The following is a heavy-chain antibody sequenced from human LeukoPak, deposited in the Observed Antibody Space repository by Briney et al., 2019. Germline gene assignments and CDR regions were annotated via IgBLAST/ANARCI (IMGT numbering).Heavy chain of an antibody. Sequence: GGSLRLSCAASGFTFSSYGMHWARQAPGKGLEWVAVISYDGSNKYYADSVKGRFTISRDNSKNTLYLQMNSLRAEDTAVYYCAKLQGIVVVSSSYFDYWGQGTLVTVSS. CDR3: AKLQGIVVVSSSYFDY. J-gene: IGHJ4*02. V-gene: IGHV3-30*18. D-gene: IGHD3-22*01. CDR1: GFTFSSYG. CDR2: ISYDGSNK.